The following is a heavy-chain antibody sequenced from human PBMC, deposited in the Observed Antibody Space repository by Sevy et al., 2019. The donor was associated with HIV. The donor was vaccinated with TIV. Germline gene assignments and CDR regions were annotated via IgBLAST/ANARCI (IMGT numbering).Heavy chain of an antibody. CDR3: GRDCSSTRCLWGMDV. D-gene: IGHD2-2*01. Sequence: GGSLRLSCAASGFTFSRYWMSWVRQAPGKGLEWVANIKVEGSEKYYVDSVKGRFTISRDNAKNSLYLQMNSLRAEDTAVYYCGRDCSSTRCLWGMDVWGQGTTVTVSS. V-gene: IGHV3-7*03. J-gene: IGHJ6*02. CDR1: GFTFSRYW. CDR2: IKVEGSEK.